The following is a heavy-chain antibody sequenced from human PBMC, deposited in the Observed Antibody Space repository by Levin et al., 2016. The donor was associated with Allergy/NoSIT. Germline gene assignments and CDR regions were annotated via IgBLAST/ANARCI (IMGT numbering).Heavy chain of an antibody. V-gene: IGHV1-18*01. CDR3: ARDRQCDY. CDR2: ISAYNGNT. D-gene: IGHD6-19*01. Sequence: WVRQAPGQGLEWMGWISAYNGNTIYAQNLQGRVTMTTDTSTTTAYMELRSLRSDDTAVYYCARDRQCDYWGLGTLVTVSS. J-gene: IGHJ4*02.